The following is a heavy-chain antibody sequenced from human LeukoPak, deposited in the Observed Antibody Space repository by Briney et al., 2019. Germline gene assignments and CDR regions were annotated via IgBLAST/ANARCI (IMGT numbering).Heavy chain of an antibody. D-gene: IGHD1-7*01. CDR2: MNPNSGNT. CDR1: GYTFTSYD. J-gene: IGHJ4*02. Sequence: ASVTVSCKASGYTFTSYDINWVRQAPGQGLEWMGWMNPNSGNTGYAQKFQGRVTMTRNTSISTAYMELSSLRSEDTAVYYCARGGAGTTYCDYWGQGTLVTVSS. CDR3: ARGGAGTTYCDY. V-gene: IGHV1-8*01.